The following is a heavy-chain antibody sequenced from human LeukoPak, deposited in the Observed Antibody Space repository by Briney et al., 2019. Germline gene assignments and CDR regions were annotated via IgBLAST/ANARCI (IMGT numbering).Heavy chain of an antibody. V-gene: IGHV3-33*01. Sequence: GGSLRLSCAASGFTFSSYGMHWVRQAPGKGLEWVAVIWYDGSNKYYADSAKGRFTISRDNSKNTLYLQMNSLRAEDTAVYYCARGGIAVAGTFDYWGQGTLVTVSS. D-gene: IGHD6-19*01. CDR1: GFTFSSYG. J-gene: IGHJ4*02. CDR3: ARGGIAVAGTFDY. CDR2: IWYDGSNK.